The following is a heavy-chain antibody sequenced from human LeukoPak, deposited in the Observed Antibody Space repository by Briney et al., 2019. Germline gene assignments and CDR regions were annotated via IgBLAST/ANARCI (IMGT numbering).Heavy chain of an antibody. CDR3: ARGGHDFNPFYW. CDR1: GFTFTSYD. V-gene: IGHV3-23*01. CDR2: IKGGGGDP. J-gene: IGHJ4*02. Sequence: PGGSLRLSCAASGFTFTSYDMSWVRQTPGKGLEWVSSIKGGGGDPFYADSVKGRFTISRDNSKNTLFLQLNSLRAEDTAVYYCARGGHDFNPFYWWGQGTLVTVSS. D-gene: IGHD2-21*02.